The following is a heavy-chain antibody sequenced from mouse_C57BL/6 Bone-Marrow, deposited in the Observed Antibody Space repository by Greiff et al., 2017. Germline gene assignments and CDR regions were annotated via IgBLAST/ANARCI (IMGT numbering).Heavy chain of an antibody. J-gene: IGHJ2*01. CDR2: ILPGSGST. D-gene: IGHD1-1*01. CDR1: GYTFTSYW. Sequence: VQLQQSGTVLARPGASVKMSCKTSGYTFTSYWMHWVKQRPGHGLEWIGEILPGSGSTNYNEKFKGKATFTADTSSNTAYMQLSSLTTEDSAIYYCARSISYYYGSSYEYWGQGTTLTVSS. CDR3: ARSISYYYGSSYEY. V-gene: IGHV1-9*01.